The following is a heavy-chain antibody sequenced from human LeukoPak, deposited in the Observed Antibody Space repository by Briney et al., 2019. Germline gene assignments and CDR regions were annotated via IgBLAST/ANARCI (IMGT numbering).Heavy chain of an antibody. CDR2: IYYSGST. Sequence: PSETLSLTCTVSGGSIYSFYWSWIRQPPGKGLEWIGYIYYSGSTNYNPSLKSRVTISVDTSKNQFSLKLSSVTAADTAVYYCARLQGRYYFDYWGQGTLVTVSS. V-gene: IGHV4-59*08. D-gene: IGHD1-1*01. CDR1: GGSIYSFY. J-gene: IGHJ4*02. CDR3: ARLQGRYYFDY.